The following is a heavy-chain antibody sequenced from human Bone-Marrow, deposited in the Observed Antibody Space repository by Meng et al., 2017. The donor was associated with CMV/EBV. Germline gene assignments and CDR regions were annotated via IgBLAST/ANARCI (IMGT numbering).Heavy chain of an antibody. D-gene: IGHD2-15*01. CDR3: ARDVLRYCSSVTCYPYSMDV. J-gene: IGHJ6*02. CDR2: ISGSGGST. Sequence: GGSLRLSCAASGFTFSSYAMSWVRQAPGKGLEWVSAISGSGGSTYYADSVKGRFTISRDNSKNTLYLQMNSLRAEDTAVYYCARDVLRYCSSVTCYPYSMDVWGQGTTVTVSS. CDR1: GFTFSSYA. V-gene: IGHV3-23*01.